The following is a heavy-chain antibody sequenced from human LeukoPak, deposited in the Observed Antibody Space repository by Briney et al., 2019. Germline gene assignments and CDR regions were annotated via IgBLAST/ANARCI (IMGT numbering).Heavy chain of an antibody. CDR1: RFSFSDYS. CDR2: IISGTGYV. CDR3: ARDLRSGTFYDY. Sequence: GGSLRLSCAASRFSFSDYSMTWVRQAPGKGLEWVSAIISGTGYVYYADSVKGRFTISRDNAKNSLYLQMNSLRAEDTAVYYCARDLRSGTFYDYWGQGILVTVSS. D-gene: IGHD1-26*01. J-gene: IGHJ4*02. V-gene: IGHV3-21*01.